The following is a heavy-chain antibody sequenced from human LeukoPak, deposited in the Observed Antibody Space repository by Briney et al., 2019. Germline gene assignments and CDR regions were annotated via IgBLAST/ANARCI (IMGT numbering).Heavy chain of an antibody. V-gene: IGHV1-18*01. CDR1: GYTFTSYG. J-gene: IGHJ4*02. D-gene: IGHD3-22*01. CDR2: ISAYNGNT. CDR3: ARGYYDSSDYYDEEYYFDY. Sequence: ASVKVSCKASGYTFTSYGISWVRQAPGQGLEWMGWISAYNGNTNYAQKLQGRVTMTRNTSISTAYMELSSLRSEDTAVYYCARGYYDSSDYYDEEYYFDYWGQGTLVTVSS.